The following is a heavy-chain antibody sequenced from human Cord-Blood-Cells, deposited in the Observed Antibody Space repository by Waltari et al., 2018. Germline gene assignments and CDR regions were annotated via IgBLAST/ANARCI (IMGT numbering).Heavy chain of an antibody. CDR3: AKGSSGSPHDAFDI. J-gene: IGHJ3*02. Sequence: EVQLVESGGGLVQPGRSLRLSCAASGFTFDAYAMHWVRQAPGKGLEWVSGISWNSRSIGYADSVKGLFTITRDNAKNSLYLQMNSLRAEDMALYYCAKGSSGSPHDAFDIWGQGTMVTVSS. CDR2: ISWNSRSI. CDR1: GFTFDAYA. D-gene: IGHD6-19*01. V-gene: IGHV3-9*03.